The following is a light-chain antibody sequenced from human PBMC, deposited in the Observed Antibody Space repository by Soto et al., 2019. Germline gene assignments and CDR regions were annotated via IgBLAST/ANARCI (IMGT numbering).Light chain of an antibody. CDR3: QQHSNWLIT. Sequence: EIVLTPSPATLSLSPGAGGPLSCRARQTVSNFLAWYQQKPGQAPRILIYDESKRATGIPARFSGSGSGTDFTLTISSIEPEDFAVYYCQQHSNWLITFGQGTRVEIK. J-gene: IGKJ5*01. CDR1: QTVSNF. CDR2: DES. V-gene: IGKV3-11*01.